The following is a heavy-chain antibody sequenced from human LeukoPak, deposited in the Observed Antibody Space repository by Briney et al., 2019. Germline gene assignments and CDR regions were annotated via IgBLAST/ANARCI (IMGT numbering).Heavy chain of an antibody. J-gene: IGHJ4*02. CDR1: GFTFSTYA. CDR3: AMDRGF. V-gene: IGHV3-23*01. D-gene: IGHD1-26*01. Sequence: GGSLRLSCAASGFTFSTYAMVWVRQAPGKGLEWVSAISGSSETSYYADSVKGRLTISRDYSKNTLFLHMTSLRAEDTAIYYCAMDRGFWGQGTLVTVSS. CDR2: ISGSSETS.